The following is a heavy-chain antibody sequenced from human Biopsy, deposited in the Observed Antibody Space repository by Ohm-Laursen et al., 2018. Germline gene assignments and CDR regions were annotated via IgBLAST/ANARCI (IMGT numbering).Heavy chain of an antibody. J-gene: IGHJ6*02. Sequence: SVKVSCKSSGYTFTTYYMHWVRQAPGRGLEWVGIINPSGGSTTYAQKFQGRVTMTRDTSTSTVYMELSSLRSEDTAVYYCAVPYYYNYGLDVWGRGTTVTVSS. CDR1: GYTFTTYY. CDR2: INPSGGST. V-gene: IGHV1-46*01. CDR3: AVPYYYNYGLDV.